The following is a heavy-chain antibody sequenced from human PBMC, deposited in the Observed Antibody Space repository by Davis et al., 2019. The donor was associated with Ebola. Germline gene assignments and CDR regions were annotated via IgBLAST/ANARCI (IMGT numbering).Heavy chain of an antibody. V-gene: IGHV3-30*02. D-gene: IGHD3-3*01. CDR3: ATSYDFWSGYLAVYYYYMDV. Sequence: PGGSLRLSCAASGFTFSSYGMHWVRQAPGKGLEWVAFIRYDGSNKYYADSVKGRFTISRDNSKNTLYLQMNSLRAEDTAVYYCATSYDFWSGYLAVYYYYMDVWGKGTTVTVSS. CDR2: IRYDGSNK. CDR1: GFTFSSYG. J-gene: IGHJ6*03.